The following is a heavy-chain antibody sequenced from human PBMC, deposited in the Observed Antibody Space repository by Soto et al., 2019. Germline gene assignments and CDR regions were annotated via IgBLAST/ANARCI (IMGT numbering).Heavy chain of an antibody. J-gene: IGHJ4*02. CDR1: GYTFINHG. Sequence: QVQLVQSGGEVKKPGASVKVSCKASGYTFINHGISWVRQARGRGLVWLGWFSGKNGKTNYAQKFSCRGTLTTDTGTSTAFMELRSLRSDDTAVYYCALKSYPLASSFPFWAQGTLVSVSS. CDR3: ALKSYPLASSFPF. CDR2: FSGKNGKT. V-gene: IGHV1-18*04.